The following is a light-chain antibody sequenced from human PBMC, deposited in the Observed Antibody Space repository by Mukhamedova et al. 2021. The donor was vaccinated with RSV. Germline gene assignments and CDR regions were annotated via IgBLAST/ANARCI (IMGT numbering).Light chain of an antibody. CDR3: QQFTS. J-gene: IGKJ4*01. V-gene: IGKV1-9*01. CDR2: AAS. Sequence: GRAPKLLVYAASTLHSGVPSRFSGGGSGTEFTLTISSLQPEDFATYYCQQFTSFGGGTKVDIK.